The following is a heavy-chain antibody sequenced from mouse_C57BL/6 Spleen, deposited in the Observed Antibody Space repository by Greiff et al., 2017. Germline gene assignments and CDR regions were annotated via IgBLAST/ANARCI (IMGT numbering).Heavy chain of an antibody. J-gene: IGHJ4*01. Sequence: QVQLQQPGAELVKPGASVKMSCKASGYTFTSYWITWVKQRPGQGLEWIGDIYPGSGSTNYNEKFKSKATLTVDTSSSTAYMQLSSLTSEDSAVYYCARGNYYGRRGAMDYWGQGTSVTVSS. V-gene: IGHV1-55*01. CDR2: IYPGSGST. D-gene: IGHD1-1*01. CDR1: GYTFTSYW. CDR3: ARGNYYGRRGAMDY.